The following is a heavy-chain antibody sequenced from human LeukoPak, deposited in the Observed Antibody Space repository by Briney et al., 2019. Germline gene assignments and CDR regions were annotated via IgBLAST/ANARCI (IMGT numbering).Heavy chain of an antibody. CDR1: GFTFSTYC. D-gene: IGHD4-17*01. Sequence: GRSLRLSCAPSGFTFSTYCMNWVRQAPRKGLEWVSYVSGSSNIISYADSVKGRFTITRDNAKNSLYLQINSLRAEDTAVYYWARGRNYGEGDYWGQGTLVTVSS. CDR3: ARGRNYGEGDY. V-gene: IGHV3-48*04. J-gene: IGHJ4*02. CDR2: VSGSSNII.